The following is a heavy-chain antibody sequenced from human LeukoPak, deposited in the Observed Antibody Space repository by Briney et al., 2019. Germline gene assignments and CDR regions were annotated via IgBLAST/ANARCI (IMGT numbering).Heavy chain of an antibody. J-gene: IGHJ6*02. CDR2: INHNGNVN. CDR3: ARGGGLDV. CDR1: GFTFSSYW. V-gene: IGHV3-7*03. D-gene: IGHD3-16*01. Sequence: GGSLRLSCAASGFTFSSYWMNWDRQAPGKGLEWVASINHNGNVNYYVDSVKGRFTISRDNVKNSLYLQMSNLRAEDTAVYFCARGGGLDVWGQGATVTVSS.